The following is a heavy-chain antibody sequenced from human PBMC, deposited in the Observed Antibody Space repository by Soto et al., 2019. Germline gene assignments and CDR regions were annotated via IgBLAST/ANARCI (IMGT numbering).Heavy chain of an antibody. V-gene: IGHV4-30-2*01. Sequence: QLQLQESGSGLVKPSQTLSLTCAVSGGSISSGGYSWSWIRQPPGKGLEWIGYIYHSGSTYYNPSLKSRVTIAVDRSKNQFSLKLSSVTAADTAVYYCARRQGAYYYYGMDVWGQGTTVTVSS. CDR3: ARRQGAYYYYGMDV. D-gene: IGHD1-26*01. J-gene: IGHJ6*02. CDR2: IYHSGST. CDR1: GGSISSGGYS.